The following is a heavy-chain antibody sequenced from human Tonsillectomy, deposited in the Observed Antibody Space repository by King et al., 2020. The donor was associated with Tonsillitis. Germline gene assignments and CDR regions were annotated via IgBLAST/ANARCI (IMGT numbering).Heavy chain of an antibody. CDR1: GGSISNYY. V-gene: IGHV4-59*01. CDR2: IYNSGST. Sequence: QLQESGPGLVKPSETLSLTCTVSGGSISNYYWSWIRQPPGKGLEWIGNIYNSGSTKYNPSLKSRVTISVDTSKNQFSLKVSPVRAADTAVYYCARVYGDSFSYYYYMDVWGKGTTVTVSS. CDR3: ARVYGDSFSYYYYMDV. D-gene: IGHD4-17*01. J-gene: IGHJ6*03.